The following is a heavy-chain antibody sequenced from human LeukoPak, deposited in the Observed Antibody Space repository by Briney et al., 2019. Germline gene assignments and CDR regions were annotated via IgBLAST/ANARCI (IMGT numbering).Heavy chain of an antibody. J-gene: IGHJ1*01. D-gene: IGHD2-8*01. Sequence: GGSLRLSCEASGFTFSTYWMNWVRQAPGKGLEWVANIKEDGSEKSYVDSVKGRFTISRDNAKNSLYLQMNSLRAEDTAVYYCARFPGVYFQHWGQGTLVTVSS. V-gene: IGHV3-7*03. CDR2: IKEDGSEK. CDR1: GFTFSTYW. CDR3: ARFPGVYFQH.